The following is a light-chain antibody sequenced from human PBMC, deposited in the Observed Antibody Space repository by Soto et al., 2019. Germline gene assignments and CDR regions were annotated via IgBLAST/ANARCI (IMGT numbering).Light chain of an antibody. J-gene: IGLJ1*01. CDR3: FSYVSSKTYV. V-gene: IGLV2-14*03. CDR2: EVT. Sequence: QSALTQPASVSGSPGQSITISCTGTRLDVGGYNYVSWYQQHPGKAPKLIIYEVTNRPSGVSDRFSGSKSDNTASLTISGLQTEDEADYYCFSYVSSKTYVFGTGTKLTVL. CDR1: RLDVGGYNY.